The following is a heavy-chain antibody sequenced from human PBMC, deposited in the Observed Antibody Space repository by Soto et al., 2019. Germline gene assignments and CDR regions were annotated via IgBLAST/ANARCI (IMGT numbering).Heavy chain of an antibody. V-gene: IGHV5-51*01. J-gene: IGHJ6*02. Sequence: RESLKISCKGSGYSFTSYWIGWVRQMPGKGLEWMGIIYPGDSDTRYSPSFQGQVTISADKSISTAYLQWSSLKASDTAMYYCARHTYYYDSSGYPPPYYYYGMDVWGQGTTVTVSS. CDR2: IYPGDSDT. D-gene: IGHD3-22*01. CDR3: ARHTYYYDSSGYPPPYYYYGMDV. CDR1: GYSFTSYW.